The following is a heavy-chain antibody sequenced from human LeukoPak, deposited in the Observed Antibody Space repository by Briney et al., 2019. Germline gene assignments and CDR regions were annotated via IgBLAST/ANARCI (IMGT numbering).Heavy chain of an antibody. CDR1: GGSISSSSYY. CDR3: ARVKYRSSWYEGDWFDP. CDR2: IYYSGST. Sequence: SETLSLTCTVSGGSISSSSYYWGWIRQPPGKGLEWIGSIYYSGSTYYNPSLKSRVTISVDTSKNQFSLKLSSVTAADTAVYYCARVKYRSSWYEGDWFDPWGQGTLVTVSS. J-gene: IGHJ5*02. V-gene: IGHV4-39*07. D-gene: IGHD6-13*01.